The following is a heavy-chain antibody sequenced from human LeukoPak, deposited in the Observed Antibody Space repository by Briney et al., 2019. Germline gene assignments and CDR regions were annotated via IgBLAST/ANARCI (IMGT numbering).Heavy chain of an antibody. CDR1: GFTFSSYA. CDR3: ARDPGYNYGFDY. V-gene: IGHV3-30*14. Sequence: GGSLRLSCAASGFTFSSYAMHWVRQAPGKGLEWVAVISYDGSNKYYADSVKGRFTISRDNSKNSLYLQMNSLRAEDTAVYYCARDPGYNYGFDYWGQGTLVTVSS. D-gene: IGHD5-18*01. CDR2: ISYDGSNK. J-gene: IGHJ4*02.